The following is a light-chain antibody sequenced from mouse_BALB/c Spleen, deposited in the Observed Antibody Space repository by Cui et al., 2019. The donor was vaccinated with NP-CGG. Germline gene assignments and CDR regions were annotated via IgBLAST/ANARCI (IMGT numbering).Light chain of an antibody. Sequence: QAVVPQESALTTSPGEAVTLTCRSNTGAVTTTNYANWVQEKPDHLFTGLIGGTNNRVPGVPARFSGSLIGDKAALTITGAQTEDEAIYFCALWYSNHWVFGGGTKLTVL. J-gene: IGLJ1*01. V-gene: IGLV1*01. CDR3: ALWYSNHWV. CDR2: GTN. CDR1: TGAVTTTNY.